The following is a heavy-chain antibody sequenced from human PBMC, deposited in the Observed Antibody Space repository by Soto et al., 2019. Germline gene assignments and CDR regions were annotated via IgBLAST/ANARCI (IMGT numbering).Heavy chain of an antibody. J-gene: IGHJ4*02. D-gene: IGHD3-16*01. CDR3: VRVGRLGGY. CDR1: GFTFSSYW. CDR2: IKEDGSGK. Sequence: EVQLVESGGGLVQPGGSLRLSCTASGFTFSSYWMSWVRQAPGKGLGWVANIKEDGSGKYYVDSVKGRFSISRANARNSLYLQMNSLRVEDTAVYYCVRVGRLGGYWGQGALVTGSS. V-gene: IGHV3-7*03.